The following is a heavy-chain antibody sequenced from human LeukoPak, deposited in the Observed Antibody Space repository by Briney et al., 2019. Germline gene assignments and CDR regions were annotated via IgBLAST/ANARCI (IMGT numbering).Heavy chain of an antibody. J-gene: IGHJ4*02. CDR2: IYTSGST. Sequence: SETLSLTCTVSGGSISSYYWSWIRQPAGKGLEWIGRIYTSGSTYYNPSLKSRVTMSVDTSKNQFSLKLSSVTAADTAVYYCARDSAPLGYFDYWGQGTLVTVSS. CDR1: GGSISSYY. CDR3: ARDSAPLGYFDY. V-gene: IGHV4-4*07.